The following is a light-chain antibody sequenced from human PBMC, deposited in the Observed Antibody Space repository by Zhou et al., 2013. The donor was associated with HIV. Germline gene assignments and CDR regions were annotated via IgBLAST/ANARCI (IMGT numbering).Light chain of an antibody. CDR2: DAS. CDR3: QQSHNYPLT. V-gene: IGKV1D-13*01. CDR1: QGIGSA. J-gene: IGKJ3*01. Sequence: AIQLTQSPPSLSASVGDRVTFTCRASQGIGSALAWYQQKPGKAPKLLIYDASILNGVPSRFSGSGSGSEFALTISGLRPEDFATYYCQQSHNYPLTFGPGTTVDVK.